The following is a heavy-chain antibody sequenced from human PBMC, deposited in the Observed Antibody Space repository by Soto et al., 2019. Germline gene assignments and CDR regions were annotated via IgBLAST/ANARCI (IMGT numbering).Heavy chain of an antibody. CDR3: ARHLYDFWSGYPPAQFYP. CDR1: GYSFTSYW. Sequence: GESLKISCKGSGYSFTSYWIGWVRQMPGKGLEWMGIIYPGDSDTRYSPSFQGQVTISADKSISTAYLQWSSLKASDTAMYYCARHLYDFWSGYPPAQFYPWGQGTLVTVSS. D-gene: IGHD3-3*01. V-gene: IGHV5-51*01. J-gene: IGHJ5*02. CDR2: IYPGDSDT.